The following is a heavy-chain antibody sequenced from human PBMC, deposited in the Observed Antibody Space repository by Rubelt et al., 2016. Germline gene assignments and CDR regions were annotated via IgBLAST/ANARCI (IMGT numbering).Heavy chain of an antibody. CDR2: INAGNGNT. D-gene: IGHD6-13*01. J-gene: IGHJ5*02. CDR3: ARDRRAAAGMIDP. Sequence: GQRLEWMGWINAGNGNTKYSQKFQGRVTITRDTSASTAYMELSSLRSEDTAVYYCARDRRAAAGMIDPWGQGTLVTVSS. V-gene: IGHV1-3*01.